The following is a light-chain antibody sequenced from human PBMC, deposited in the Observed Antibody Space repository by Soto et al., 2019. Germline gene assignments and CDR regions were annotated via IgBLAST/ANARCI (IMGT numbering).Light chain of an antibody. V-gene: IGKV1-5*03. CDR1: QSISAW. J-gene: IGKJ4*01. CDR2: KAS. Sequence: DIQMTQSPSTLSASVGDRVTITCRASQSISAWLAWYQQNPGKAPKLLIYKASGLEIGVPSRFSGSGSGTDFTLTISSLQPDDFATYYCQQYNDYPFTFGGGTKVDNK. CDR3: QQYNDYPFT.